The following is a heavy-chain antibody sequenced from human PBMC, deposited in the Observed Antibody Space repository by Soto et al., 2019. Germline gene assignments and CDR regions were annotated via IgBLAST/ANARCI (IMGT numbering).Heavy chain of an antibody. CDR1: GYTFTSYG. CDR2: ISAYNGNT. Sequence: ASVKVSCKASGYTFTSYGISWVRQAPGQGLEWMGWISAYNGNTNYAQKLQGRVTMTTDTSTSRAYMELRSLRSDDTAVYYCARVYCGGTSCYTLYYYYGMDVWGQGTTVTVSS. V-gene: IGHV1-18*04. CDR3: ARVYCGGTSCYTLYYYYGMDV. D-gene: IGHD2-2*02. J-gene: IGHJ6*02.